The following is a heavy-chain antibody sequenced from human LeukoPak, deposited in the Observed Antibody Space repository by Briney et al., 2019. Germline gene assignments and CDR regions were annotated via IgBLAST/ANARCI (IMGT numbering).Heavy chain of an antibody. V-gene: IGHV3-48*04. J-gene: IGHJ4*02. CDR3: ARANYDSSGYYYVPSGADY. Sequence: HPGGSLRLSCAASGFSLRNYGVNWVRQAPGKGLEWVSGLTGSSATAYHAGSVKGRFTTSRDNAKNSLYLQMNSLRAEDTAVYYCARANYDSSGYYYVPSGADYWGQGTLVTVSS. CDR1: GFSLRNYG. CDR2: LTGSSATA. D-gene: IGHD3-22*01.